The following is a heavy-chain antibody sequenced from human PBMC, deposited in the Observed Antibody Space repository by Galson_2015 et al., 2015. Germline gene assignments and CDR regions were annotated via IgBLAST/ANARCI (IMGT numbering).Heavy chain of an antibody. CDR1: GYTFTSYA. D-gene: IGHD3-3*01. J-gene: IGHJ3*02. Sequence: SVKVSCKASGYTFTSYAMHWVRQAPGQRLEWMGWINAGNGNTKYSQKFQGRVTITRDTSASTAYMELSSLRSEDTAVYYCARDPEEALHDFWSGPHHDAFDIWGQGTMVTVSS. CDR2: INAGNGNT. V-gene: IGHV1-3*01. CDR3: ARDPEEALHDFWSGPHHDAFDI.